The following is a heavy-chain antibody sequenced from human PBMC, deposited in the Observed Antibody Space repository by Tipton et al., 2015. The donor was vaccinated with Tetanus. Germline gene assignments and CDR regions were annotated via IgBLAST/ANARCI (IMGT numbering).Heavy chain of an antibody. V-gene: IGHV5-51*01. CDR2: ISPGDSEA. CDR1: GHNSRSYW. CDR3: ARLPKHYSVSGST. D-gene: IGHD3-10*01. J-gene: IGHJ5*02. Sequence: VQLVQSGAEVKKPGESLKISCKASGHNSRSYWINWVRQMPGKGLEWMGIISPGDSEATYSPAFQGQITIAADKSLSTAYLQWSSLKASDTAIYFCARLPKHYSVSGSTWGQGTLVTVSS.